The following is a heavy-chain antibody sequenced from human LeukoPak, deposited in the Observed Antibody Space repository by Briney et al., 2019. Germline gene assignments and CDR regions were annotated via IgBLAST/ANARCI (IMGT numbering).Heavy chain of an antibody. J-gene: IGHJ5*02. Sequence: GASVKVSCKASGGTFSSYAISWVRQAPGQGLEWMGGIIPIFGTANYAQKFQGRVTITTDESTSTAYMELSSLRSEDTAVYYRARNPRYQLLFDPWGQGTLVTVSS. CDR2: IIPIFGTA. CDR1: GGTFSSYA. V-gene: IGHV1-69*05. D-gene: IGHD2-2*01. CDR3: ARNPRYQLLFDP.